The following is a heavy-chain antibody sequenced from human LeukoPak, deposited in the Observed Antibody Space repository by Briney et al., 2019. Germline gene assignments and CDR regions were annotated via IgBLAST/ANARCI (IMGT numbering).Heavy chain of an antibody. CDR2: IWYDGSNK. J-gene: IGHJ5*02. D-gene: IGHD2-15*01. CDR3: ARNLPYCSGGSCYSLNWFDP. Sequence: GSLRLSCAASGFTFSSYSMNWVRQAPGKGLEWVAVIWYDGSNKYYADSVKGRFTISRDNSKNTLYLQMNSLRAEDTAVYYCARNLPYCSGGSCYSLNWFDPWGQGTLVTVSS. CDR1: GFTFSSYS. V-gene: IGHV3-33*08.